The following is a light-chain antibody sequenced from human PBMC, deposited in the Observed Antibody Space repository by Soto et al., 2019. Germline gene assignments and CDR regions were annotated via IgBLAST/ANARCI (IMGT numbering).Light chain of an antibody. CDR3: VLYMGSGISV. V-gene: IGLV8-61*01. CDR1: SGSVSTSYY. Sequence: QTVVTQEPSFSVSPGGTVTLTCGLSSGSVSTSYYPSWYQQTPGQAPRTLIYTTNTRSSGVPDRFSGSILGNKAAHTITGAQADDESDYYCVLYMGSGISVFGGGTKHTVL. CDR2: TTN. J-gene: IGLJ3*02.